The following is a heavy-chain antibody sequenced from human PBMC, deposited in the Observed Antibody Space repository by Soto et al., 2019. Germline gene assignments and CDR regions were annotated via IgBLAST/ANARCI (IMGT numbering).Heavy chain of an antibody. J-gene: IGHJ4*02. V-gene: IGHV4-59*01. Sequence: QVQLQESGPGLVKPSETLSLTCTVSGGSISSYYWSWIRQPPGKGLEWIGYIYYSGSTNYNPSLTRRVTISVDTSKNQSSLKLSSVTAADTAVYYCALGIAVAGNGGRFDYWGQGTLVTVSS. D-gene: IGHD6-19*01. CDR1: GGSISSYY. CDR2: IYYSGST. CDR3: ALGIAVAGNGGRFDY.